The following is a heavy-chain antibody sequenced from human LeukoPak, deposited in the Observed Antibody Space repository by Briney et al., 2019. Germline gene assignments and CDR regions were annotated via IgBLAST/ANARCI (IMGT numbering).Heavy chain of an antibody. V-gene: IGHV1-3*01. CDR3: ARAPSPTRAFDI. D-gene: IGHD5-12*01. CDR1: GYTFTSYA. J-gene: IGHJ3*02. CDR2: INAGNGNT. Sequence: ASVKVSCKASGYTFTSYAMPWVRQAPGQRLEWMGWINAGNGNTKYSQKFQGRVTITRDTSASTAYMELSSLRSEDTAVYYCARAPSPTRAFDIWGQGTMVTVSS.